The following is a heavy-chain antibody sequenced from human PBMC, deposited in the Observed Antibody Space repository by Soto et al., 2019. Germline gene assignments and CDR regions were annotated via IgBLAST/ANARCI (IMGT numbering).Heavy chain of an antibody. J-gene: IGHJ4*02. CDR1: GINYNTYA. CDR3: ARAISGYVT. V-gene: IGHV1-3*04. D-gene: IGHD5-12*01. Sequence: QVQLVQSGAEMKKPGASVKVSCKTSGINYNTYAIHWVRQAPGQGLEWMGWINTGNGDTRYSQNFQGRVPLTRDTSASTVYMDLYSRKSEDTGLYFCARAISGYVTWGQGTLVTVSS. CDR2: INTGNGDT.